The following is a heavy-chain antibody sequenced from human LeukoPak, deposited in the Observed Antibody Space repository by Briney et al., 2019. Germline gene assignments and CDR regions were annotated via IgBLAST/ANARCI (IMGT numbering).Heavy chain of an antibody. CDR2: IIPIFGTA. D-gene: IGHD1-26*01. J-gene: IGHJ4*02. V-gene: IGHV1-69*13. CDR1: GGTFSSYA. CDR3: ARDPFLEGTLGDNDY. Sequence: GASVKVSCKASGGTFSSYAISWVRQAPGQGLEWMGGIIPIFGTANYAQKFQGRVTITADESTSTAYMELSSLRSEDTAVYYCARDPFLEGTLGDNDYWGQGTLVTVSS.